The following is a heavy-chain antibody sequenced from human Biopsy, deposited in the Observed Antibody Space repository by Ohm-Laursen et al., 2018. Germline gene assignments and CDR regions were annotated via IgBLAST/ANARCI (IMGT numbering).Heavy chain of an antibody. CDR3: ALETTYCSGNRCYPDGMDV. CDR1: GLIFSDYY. CDR2: MYYSGNT. Sequence: LRLSCAASGLIFSDYYMSRIRQPPGKGLEWIGYMYYSGNTNYNPSLKSRVTISVDTSKNQLSLKLRSVTAADTAVYYCALETTYCSGNRCYPDGMDVWGQGTTVTVSS. J-gene: IGHJ6*02. D-gene: IGHD2-15*01. V-gene: IGHV4-59*08.